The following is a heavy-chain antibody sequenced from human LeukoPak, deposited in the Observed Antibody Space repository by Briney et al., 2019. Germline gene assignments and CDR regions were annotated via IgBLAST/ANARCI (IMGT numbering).Heavy chain of an antibody. Sequence: EASVKVSCKASGYTFTDYYMHWVRQAPGQGLEWMGRINPNSGGTNYAQKFQGRVTMTRDTSISTAYMELSRLRSDDTAVYYCSRCQMATPFDLWGQGTLVSVSS. CDR2: INPNSGGT. D-gene: IGHD5-24*01. CDR3: SRCQMATPFDL. CDR1: GYTFTDYY. V-gene: IGHV1-2*06. J-gene: IGHJ5*02.